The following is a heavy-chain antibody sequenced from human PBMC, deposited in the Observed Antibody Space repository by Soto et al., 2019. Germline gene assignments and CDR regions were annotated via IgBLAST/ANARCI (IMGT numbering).Heavy chain of an antibody. Sequence: QVQLVESGGGVVQPGRSLRLSCAASGFTFSSYAMHWVRQAPGKGLEWVAVISYDGSNKYYADSVKGRFTISRDNSKNTLYLQMNSLRAEDTAVYYCARDSSGWYVGMDVWGQGTTVTVSS. V-gene: IGHV3-30-3*01. CDR1: GFTFSSYA. CDR3: ARDSSGWYVGMDV. CDR2: ISYDGSNK. J-gene: IGHJ6*02. D-gene: IGHD6-19*01.